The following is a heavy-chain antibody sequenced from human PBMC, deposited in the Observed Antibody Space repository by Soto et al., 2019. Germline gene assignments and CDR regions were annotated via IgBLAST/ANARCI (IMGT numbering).Heavy chain of an antibody. CDR3: PRGQAYLWFGELLSNFHGMDG. D-gene: IGHD3-10*01. V-gene: IGHV4-59*01. CDR1: GGSISSYY. CDR2: IYYSGST. Sequence: SETLSLTCTVSGGSISSYYWSWIRQPPGKGLEWIGYIYYSGSTNYNPSLKSRVTISVDTSKNQFSLKLSSVTAADTVVYFCPRGQAYLWFGELLSNFHGMDGWDQGTTVTVSS. J-gene: IGHJ6*02.